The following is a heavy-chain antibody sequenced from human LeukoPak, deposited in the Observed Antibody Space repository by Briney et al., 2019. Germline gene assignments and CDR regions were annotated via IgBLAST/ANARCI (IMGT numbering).Heavy chain of an antibody. D-gene: IGHD5-12*01. CDR3: VKESGVESLLLPTYFDY. V-gene: IGHV3-30*18. CDR2: ISYDGSNE. J-gene: IGHJ4*02. Sequence: PGGSLRLSCTASGFTFNSYAMHWVRQAPGKGLEWVSKISYDGSNEDYADSVKGRFTISRENSKKTLFLQMNSLRAEDSAVYYCVKESGVESLLLPTYFDYWGQGVLVTVSS. CDR1: GFTFNSYA.